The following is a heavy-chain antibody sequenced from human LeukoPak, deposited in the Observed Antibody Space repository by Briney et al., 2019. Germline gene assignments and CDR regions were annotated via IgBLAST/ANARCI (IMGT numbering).Heavy chain of an antibody. Sequence: GESLKISCKNSGYSFTNYWIGWVRQMPGKGLEWMGIIYPGDSDTRYSPSFQGQVTISADKSISTAYLQWSSPKASDTAMYYCARSLYGVNTWFDYWGQGTLVTVSS. CDR1: GYSFTNYW. J-gene: IGHJ4*02. D-gene: IGHD4/OR15-4a*01. V-gene: IGHV5-51*01. CDR3: ARSLYGVNTWFDY. CDR2: IYPGDSDT.